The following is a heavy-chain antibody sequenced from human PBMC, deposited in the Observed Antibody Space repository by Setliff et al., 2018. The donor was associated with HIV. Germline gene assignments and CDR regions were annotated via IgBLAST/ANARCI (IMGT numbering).Heavy chain of an antibody. CDR3: VRSIHGGGSEPFDT. D-gene: IGHD3-10*01. V-gene: IGHV4-61*01. J-gene: IGHJ5*02. CDR2: ISYTGTT. Sequence: SETLSLTCSVSGGSVSSVNYYWSWIRQPPGKGLEWIGYISYTGTTKYNPSLEDRVTMSVDTSNNQFSLSLTSVTAADTAVYYCVRSIHGGGSEPFDTWGQGILVTI. CDR1: GGSVSSVNYY.